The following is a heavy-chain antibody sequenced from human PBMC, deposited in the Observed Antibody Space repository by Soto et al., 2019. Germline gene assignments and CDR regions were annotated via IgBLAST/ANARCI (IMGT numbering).Heavy chain of an antibody. CDR3: ARGSDSGGYYRLGY. V-gene: IGHV1-18*01. CDR2: ISANNGNT. CDR1: GYTSTSYG. Sequence: QVHLVQSGAEVKKPGASVTVSCKASGYTSTSYGINWVRQAPGQGLEWMGWISANNGNTNYAQKVQGRVTMTTDTSTSTAYMELRSLRSDDTAVYYCARGSDSGGYYRLGYWGQGTLVTVSS. J-gene: IGHJ4*02. D-gene: IGHD3-22*01.